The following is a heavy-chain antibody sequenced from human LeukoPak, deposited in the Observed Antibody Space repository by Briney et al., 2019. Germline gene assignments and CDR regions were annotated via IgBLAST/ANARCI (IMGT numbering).Heavy chain of an antibody. D-gene: IGHD3-22*01. Sequence: PSETLSLTCTVSGGSISSYYWSWIRQPAGKGLEWIGRIYTSGSTNYNPSLKSRVTMSVDTSKNQFSLKLSSVTAADTAVYYCARDRLSSSGYYYGEDDAFDIWDQGTMVTVSS. J-gene: IGHJ3*02. CDR3: ARDRLSSSGYYYGEDDAFDI. V-gene: IGHV4-4*07. CDR1: GGSISSYY. CDR2: IYTSGST.